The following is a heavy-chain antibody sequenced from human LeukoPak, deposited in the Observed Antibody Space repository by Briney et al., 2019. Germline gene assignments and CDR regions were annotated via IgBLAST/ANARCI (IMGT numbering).Heavy chain of an antibody. CDR1: GYTFTDHY. Sequence: ASVKVSCKASGYTFTDHYLHWLRQAPGQGLEYLGWINPNGGGTNFPQKFQGRVTLTVDTSVNTGYMEITKLTSDDTAVYYCARIITSTWYNEFDCWGQGTLVAVSS. V-gene: IGHV1-2*02. D-gene: IGHD1-14*01. CDR3: ARIITSTWYNEFDC. CDR2: INPNGGGT. J-gene: IGHJ4*02.